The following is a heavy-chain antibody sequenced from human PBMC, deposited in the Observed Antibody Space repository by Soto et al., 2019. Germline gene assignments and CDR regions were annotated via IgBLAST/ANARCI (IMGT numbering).Heavy chain of an antibody. D-gene: IGHD5-18*01. V-gene: IGHV3-23*01. CDR1: GFTFSSYA. Sequence: EVQLLESGGGLVQPGGSLRIFFSASGFTFSSYAMSWVRQAPGKGLEWVSGISGSGGSTYYADSVKGRFTISRDNSKNTLYLQTNSLRAEDTAVYYCAKERGYNYGYDAMDVWGQGTTVTVSS. CDR2: ISGSGGST. J-gene: IGHJ6*02. CDR3: AKERGYNYGYDAMDV.